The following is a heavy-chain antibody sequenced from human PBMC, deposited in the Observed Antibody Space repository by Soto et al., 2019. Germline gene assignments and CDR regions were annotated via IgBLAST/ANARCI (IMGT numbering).Heavy chain of an antibody. V-gene: IGHV4-4*02. J-gene: IGHJ4*02. CDR3: ARDQGYCSGGSCYVFDS. CDR1: GGSISSSNW. D-gene: IGHD2-15*01. CDR2: IYYSGTT. Sequence: PSETLSLTCAVSGGSISSSNWWSWVRQPPGKGLEWIGEIYYSGTTKYNPSLKSRVTISVDKSKNQFSLKMYSVTAADTAVYYCARDQGYCSGGSCYVFDSWGQGTMVTVYS.